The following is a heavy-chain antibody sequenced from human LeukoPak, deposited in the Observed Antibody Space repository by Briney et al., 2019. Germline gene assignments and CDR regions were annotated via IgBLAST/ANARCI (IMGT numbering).Heavy chain of an antibody. Sequence: SETLSLTCTVSGGSISSTTYYWRWLRQPAGKGLEWIGRIHVSGSTNYNPSLKSRITISVDTSKNQFFLKLSSVTAADTAVYYCARDFDSPLAFDIWGQGTMVTVSS. CDR1: GGSISSTTYY. CDR3: ARDFDSPLAFDI. D-gene: IGHD3-9*01. J-gene: IGHJ3*02. CDR2: IHVSGST. V-gene: IGHV4-61*02.